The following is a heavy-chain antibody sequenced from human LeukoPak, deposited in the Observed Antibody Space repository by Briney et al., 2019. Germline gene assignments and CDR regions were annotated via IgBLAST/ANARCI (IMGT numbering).Heavy chain of an antibody. CDR1: GFTFSSYS. CDR2: ISSSSSYI. J-gene: IGHJ6*02. D-gene: IGHD2-2*01. Sequence: GGSLRLSCAASGFTFSSYSMNWVRQAPGXXXEWVSSISSSSSYIYYADSVKGRFTISRDNAKNSLYLQMNSLRAEDTAVYYCAKCSSTSCYRYYYYGMDVWGQGTTVTVSS. V-gene: IGHV3-21*01. CDR3: AKCSSTSCYRYYYYGMDV.